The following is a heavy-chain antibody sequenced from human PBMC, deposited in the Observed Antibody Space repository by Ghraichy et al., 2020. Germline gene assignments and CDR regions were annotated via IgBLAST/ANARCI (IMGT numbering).Heavy chain of an antibody. V-gene: IGHV4-59*01. J-gene: IGHJ6*03. Sequence: GSLRLSCTVSGGSISSYYWSWIRQPPGKGLEWIGYFYNSGSTNYNPSLKSRVTISVDTSKNQFSLKLSSVTAADTAVYYCAREISSGGYYYYYYYMDVWGKGTTVTVSS. CDR1: GGSISSYY. CDR3: AREISSGGYYYYYYYMDV. D-gene: IGHD2-15*01. CDR2: FYNSGST.